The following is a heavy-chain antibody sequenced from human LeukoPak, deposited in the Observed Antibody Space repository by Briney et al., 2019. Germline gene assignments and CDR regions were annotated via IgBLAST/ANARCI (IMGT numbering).Heavy chain of an antibody. V-gene: IGHV1-69*13. Sequence: SVKVSCKASGGTFSSYAISWVRQAPGQGLEWMGGIIPMFATANYAQRFQGRVTITADESTRTAYMELSSLRSEDTAVYYCARAAIQCGYNSYFYYAMDAWGQGITVTVSS. CDR3: ARAAIQCGYNSYFYYAMDA. CDR2: IIPMFATA. J-gene: IGHJ6*02. D-gene: IGHD5-24*01. CDR1: GGTFSSYA.